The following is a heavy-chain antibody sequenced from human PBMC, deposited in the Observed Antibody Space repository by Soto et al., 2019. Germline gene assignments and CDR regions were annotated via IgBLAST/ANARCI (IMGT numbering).Heavy chain of an antibody. D-gene: IGHD3-22*01. CDR3: AREGHYYDSSGYYLYYFDY. J-gene: IGHJ4*02. CDR1: GGSISSGGYY. CDR2: IYYSGST. Sequence: PSETLSLTCTVSGGSISSGGYYWSWIRQHPGKGLEWIGYIYYSGSTYYNPSLKSRVTISVDTSKNQFSLKLSSVTAADTAVYYCAREGHYYDSSGYYLYYFDYWGQGTLVTVSS. V-gene: IGHV4-31*03.